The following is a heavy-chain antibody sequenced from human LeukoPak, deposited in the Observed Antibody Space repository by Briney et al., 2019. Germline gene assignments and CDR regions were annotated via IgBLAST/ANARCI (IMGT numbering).Heavy chain of an antibody. D-gene: IGHD6-13*01. J-gene: IGHJ5*02. CDR2: IYPSGST. CDR3: ARAYFSSWYMNWFDP. V-gene: IGHV4-38-2*02. CDR1: GYSISSGYY. Sequence: PSETLSLTCTVSGYSISSGYYWGWIRQPPGKGLEWIGSIYPSGSTYYYPSLKSRVTISLDTSKNQFSLKLSSVTAADTAVYYCARAYFSSWYMNWFDPWGRGTLVTVSS.